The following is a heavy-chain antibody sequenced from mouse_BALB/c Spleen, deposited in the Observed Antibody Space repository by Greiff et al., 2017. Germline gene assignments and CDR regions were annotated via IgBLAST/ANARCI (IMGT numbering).Heavy chain of an antibody. D-gene: IGHD2-4*01. Sequence: EVKLMESGGGLVQPGGSRKLSCAASGFTFSSFRMHWVRQAPEKGLEWVAYISSGSSTIYYADTVKGRFTISRDNPKNTLFLQMTSLRSEDTAMYYCARNDYDSAMDYWGQGTSVTVSS. CDR2: ISSGSSTI. V-gene: IGHV5-17*02. CDR3: ARNDYDSAMDY. CDR1: GFTFSSFR. J-gene: IGHJ4*01.